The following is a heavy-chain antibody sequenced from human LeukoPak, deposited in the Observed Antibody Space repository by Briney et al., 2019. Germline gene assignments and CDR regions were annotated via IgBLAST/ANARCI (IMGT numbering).Heavy chain of an antibody. Sequence: GWSLRLSCAASGFTFSSDTMNWVRQAPGKGLEWVSSIDPSSAYIYYADSVKGRFTISRDNAQNSLYLQMNSLRAEDTAVYYCTRGSYGDYEYWGQGTLVTVSS. D-gene: IGHD4-17*01. CDR2: IDPSSAYI. J-gene: IGHJ4*02. CDR3: TRGSYGDYEY. V-gene: IGHV3-21*01. CDR1: GFTFSSDT.